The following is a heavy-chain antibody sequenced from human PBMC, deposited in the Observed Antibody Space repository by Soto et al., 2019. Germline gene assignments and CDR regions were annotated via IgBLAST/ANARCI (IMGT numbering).Heavy chain of an antibody. V-gene: IGHV3-30*04. D-gene: IGHD2-8*02. J-gene: IGHJ3*02. Sequence: GGSLRLSCAASGFTFSSYAMHWVRQAPGKGLEWVAVISYDGSNKYYADSVKGRFTISRDNSKNTLYLQMNSLRAEDTAVYYCARDFTVLERKRGSAFDIWGQGTMVTVSS. CDR2: ISYDGSNK. CDR1: GFTFSSYA. CDR3: ARDFTVLERKRGSAFDI.